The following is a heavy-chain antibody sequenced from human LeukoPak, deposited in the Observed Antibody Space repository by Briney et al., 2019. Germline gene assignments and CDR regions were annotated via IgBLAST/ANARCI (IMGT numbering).Heavy chain of an antibody. CDR1: GGSISSYY. J-gene: IGHJ4*02. CDR3: ARQYAAGHCFDY. D-gene: IGHD6-25*01. Sequence: SETLSLTCTVSGGSISSYYWSWIRQPPGKGLEWIGYIYYSGSTNYNPSLKSRVTISVDTSKNQFSLKLSSVTAADTAVYYCARQYAAGHCFDYWDQGTLVTVSS. CDR2: IYYSGST. V-gene: IGHV4-59*08.